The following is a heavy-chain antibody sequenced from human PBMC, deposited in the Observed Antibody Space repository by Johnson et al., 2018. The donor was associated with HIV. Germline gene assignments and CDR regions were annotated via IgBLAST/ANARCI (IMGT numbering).Heavy chain of an antibody. J-gene: IGHJ3*02. CDR2: ISYDGSNK. D-gene: IGHD1-26*01. CDR3: ARVRVGAFDI. Sequence: VQLVESGGGVVQPGRSLRLSCAASGFTFSYYGIHWVRQAPGKGLEWVAVISYDGSNKYYADSVKGRFTISRDNSKNTLYLQMNSLRAEDTAVYYCARVRVGAFDIWGQGTMVTVSS. V-gene: IGHV3-30*19. CDR1: GFTFSYYG.